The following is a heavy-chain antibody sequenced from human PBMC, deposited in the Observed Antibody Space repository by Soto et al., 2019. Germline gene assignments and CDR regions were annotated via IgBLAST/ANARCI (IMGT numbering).Heavy chain of an antibody. CDR1: GVTFSSYA. CDR2: ISGSGGST. Sequence: PGGSLRLSCAASGVTFSSYAMSWVRQAPGKGLEWVSAISGSGGSTYYADSVKGRSTISRDNSKNTLYLQMNSLRAEDTAVYYCAKDLRAYSSGWYNFDYWGQGTLVTVSS. D-gene: IGHD6-19*01. J-gene: IGHJ4*02. CDR3: AKDLRAYSSGWYNFDY. V-gene: IGHV3-23*01.